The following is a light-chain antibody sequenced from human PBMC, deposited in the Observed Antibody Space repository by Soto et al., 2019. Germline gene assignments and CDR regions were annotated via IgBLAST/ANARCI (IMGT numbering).Light chain of an antibody. V-gene: IGKV3-11*01. CDR1: QSVSSY. Sequence: EIVLTQSPATLSLSPGERATLSCRASQSVSSYLAWFRQKPGQAPRLLIYDASIRATGIPARFSGSGSGTDLTLTITSLEPEDLALCYCQQRHSGPLTFGRGPTLDI. CDR2: DAS. CDR3: QQRHSGPLT. J-gene: IGKJ3*01.